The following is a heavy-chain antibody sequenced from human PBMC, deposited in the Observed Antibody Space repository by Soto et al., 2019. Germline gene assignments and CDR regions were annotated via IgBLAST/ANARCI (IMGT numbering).Heavy chain of an antibody. CDR3: ASPWDYGDYGDYYYYGMDV. CDR2: ISYDGRSE. CDR1: GFTFSNFG. V-gene: IGHV3-30*03. J-gene: IGHJ6*02. D-gene: IGHD4-17*01. Sequence: VGSLRLSCVGSGFTFSNFGMHRVRQAPGKGLEWVAGISYDGRSESYVDSVKGRFTISRDNAKNSLYLQMNSLRAEDTAVYYCASPWDYGDYGDYYYYGMDVWGQGTTVTVSS.